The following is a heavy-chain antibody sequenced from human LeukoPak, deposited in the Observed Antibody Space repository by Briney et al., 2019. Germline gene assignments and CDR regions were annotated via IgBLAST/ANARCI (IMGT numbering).Heavy chain of an antibody. J-gene: IGHJ3*02. D-gene: IGHD2-15*01. Sequence: GGSLRLSCAASGFTFSNYWMTWVRQAPGKGLEWVANIKKDGSEKYYVDSVKGRFTISRDNAKNSLYLQMNSLRAEDTAVYYCARVSLLDAFDIWGQGTMVTVSS. CDR2: IKKDGSEK. V-gene: IGHV3-7*01. CDR3: ARVSLLDAFDI. CDR1: GFTFSNYW.